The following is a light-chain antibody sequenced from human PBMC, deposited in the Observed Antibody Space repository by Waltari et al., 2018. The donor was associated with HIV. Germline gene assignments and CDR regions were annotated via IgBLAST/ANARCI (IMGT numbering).Light chain of an antibody. CDR1: SSNIGNSY. CDR2: DPN. Sequence: QSVLTQPPSVSAAPGQKVTISCSGSSSNIGNSYVSCYQQLPGTAPKPLIYDPNKRPSVIPDRFSGSQPGTSATLRITGLQPGHEAAYYCGTWDSSLSAVLFGGGTKLTVL. CDR3: GTWDSSLSAVL. V-gene: IGLV1-51*01. J-gene: IGLJ2*01.